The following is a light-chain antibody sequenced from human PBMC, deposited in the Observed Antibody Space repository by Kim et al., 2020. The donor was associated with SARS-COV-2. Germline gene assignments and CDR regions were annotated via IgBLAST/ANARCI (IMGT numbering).Light chain of an antibody. CDR2: KDN. CDR1: ALPKQY. Sequence: SYELTQPPSVSVSPGQTARITCSGDALPKQYAYWYQQKPGQAPVLVIYKDNERPSGIPERFSGSSSGTTVTLTISGVQAEDGADYYCQSTDSSGTYWVFG. J-gene: IGLJ3*02. CDR3: QSTDSSGTYWV. V-gene: IGLV3-25*03.